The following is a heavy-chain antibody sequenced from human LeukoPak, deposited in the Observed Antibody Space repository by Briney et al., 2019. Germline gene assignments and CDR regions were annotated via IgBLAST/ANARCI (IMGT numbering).Heavy chain of an antibody. CDR1: GFTISSYW. J-gene: IGHJ4*02. CDR3: VKIAEPSC. CDR2: ISSDGTIT. D-gene: IGHD1-14*01. V-gene: IGHV3-74*03. Sequence: GGSLRLSCAASGFTISSYWMHWVRQAPGKGLVWVSRISSDGTITTYADSVKGRFIISRDNAKNTVYLQMNSLRAEDTAVYYCVKIAEPSCWGQGTLVTVSS.